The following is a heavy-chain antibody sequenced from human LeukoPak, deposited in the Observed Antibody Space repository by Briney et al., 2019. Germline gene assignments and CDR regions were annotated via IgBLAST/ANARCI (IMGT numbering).Heavy chain of an antibody. CDR1: GFTFSSYA. J-gene: IGHJ4*02. CDR2: ISYDGSNK. CDR3: AKEGRTYYDILTGYYTGYYFDY. D-gene: IGHD3-9*01. Sequence: GGSLRLSCAASGFTFSSYAMHWVRQAPGKGLEWVAVISYDGSNKYYADSVKGRFTISRDNSKNTLYLQMNSLRAEDTAVYYCAKEGRTYYDILTGYYTGYYFDYWGQGTLVTVSS. V-gene: IGHV3-30-3*01.